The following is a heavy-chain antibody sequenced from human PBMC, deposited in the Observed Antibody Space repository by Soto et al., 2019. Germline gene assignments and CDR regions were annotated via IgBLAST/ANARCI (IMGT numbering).Heavy chain of an antibody. Sequence: GGSLRLSCAASGFTFSSYEMNWVRQAPRKGLEWVSYISSSGSTIYYADSVKGRFTISRDNAKNSLYLQMNSLRAEDTAVYYCARGDSSITKAFDIWGQGTMVTVSS. D-gene: IGHD6-13*01. V-gene: IGHV3-48*03. CDR1: GFTFSSYE. CDR3: ARGDSSITKAFDI. CDR2: ISSSGSTI. J-gene: IGHJ3*02.